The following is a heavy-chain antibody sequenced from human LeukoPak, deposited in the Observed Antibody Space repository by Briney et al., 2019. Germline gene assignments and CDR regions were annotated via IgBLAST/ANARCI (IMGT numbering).Heavy chain of an antibody. D-gene: IGHD6-13*01. J-gene: IGHJ4*02. V-gene: IGHV4-30-4*08. CDR1: GGSISSGDYY. Sequence: PSETLSLTCTVSGGSISSGDYYWSWIRQPPGKGLEWIGYIYYSGSTYYNPSLKSRVTISVDTSKNQFSLKLSSVTAADTAVYYCARDSRYSSSWYYFDYWSQGTLVTVSS. CDR3: ARDSRYSSSWYYFDY. CDR2: IYYSGST.